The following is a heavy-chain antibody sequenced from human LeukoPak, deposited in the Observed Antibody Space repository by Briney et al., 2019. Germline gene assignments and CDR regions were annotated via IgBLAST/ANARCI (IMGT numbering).Heavy chain of an antibody. CDR3: AGEPYGSGSPTWFDP. CDR2: INHSGST. CDR1: GGSFSGYY. V-gene: IGHV4-34*01. D-gene: IGHD3-10*01. J-gene: IGHJ5*02. Sequence: SETLSLTCAVYGGSFSGYYWSWIRQPPGKGLEWIGEINHSGSTNYNPSLKSRVTISVDTSKNQFSLKLSSVTAADTAVYYCAGEPYGSGSPTWFDPWGQGTLVTVSS.